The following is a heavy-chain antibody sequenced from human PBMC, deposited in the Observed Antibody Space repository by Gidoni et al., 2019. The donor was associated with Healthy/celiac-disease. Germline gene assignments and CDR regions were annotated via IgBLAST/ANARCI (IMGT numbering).Heavy chain of an antibody. CDR1: GYTFTSYG. CDR3: ARTQLGYCSSTSCYNDDY. D-gene: IGHD2-2*02. V-gene: IGHV1-18*04. J-gene: IGHJ4*02. Sequence: QVQLVQSGAEVKKPGASVTVSCKASGYTFTSYGISWGRQAPGQGLEWMGWISAYNGNTNYAQKLQGRVTMTTDTSTSTAYMELRSLRSDDTAVYYCARTQLGYCSSTSCYNDDYWGQGTLVTVSS. CDR2: ISAYNGNT.